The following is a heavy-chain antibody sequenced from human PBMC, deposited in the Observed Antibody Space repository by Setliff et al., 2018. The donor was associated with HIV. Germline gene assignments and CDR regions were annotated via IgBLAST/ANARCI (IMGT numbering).Heavy chain of an antibody. CDR3: ARVVGYYDSSGYPNYYYYYMDV. CDR2: IYTSGST. D-gene: IGHD3-22*01. V-gene: IGHV4-61*09. J-gene: IGHJ6*03. CDR1: GVSIRSDVYY. Sequence: TLSLTCTVSGVSIRSDVYYWSWIRQPAGKGLEWIGHIYTSGSTNYNPSLKSRVTMSVDTSKNQSSLKLSSVTAADTAVYYCARVVGYYDSSGYPNYYYYYMDVWGKGTTVTVSS.